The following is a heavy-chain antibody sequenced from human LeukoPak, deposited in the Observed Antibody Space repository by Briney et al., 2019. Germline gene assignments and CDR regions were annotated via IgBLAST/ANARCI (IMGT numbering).Heavy chain of an antibody. CDR2: IKQDGSEK. CDR1: GFVFRSYA. D-gene: IGHD3-16*01. V-gene: IGHV3-7*03. J-gene: IGHJ4*02. CDR3: ARALLKYRFDS. Sequence: GGSLRLSCAASGFVFRSYAMSWVRQAPGKGLEWVANIKQDGSEKYYVDSVKGRFTISRDNAKNSLYLQMNSLRAEDTAVYYCARALLKYRFDSWGQGTLVTVSS.